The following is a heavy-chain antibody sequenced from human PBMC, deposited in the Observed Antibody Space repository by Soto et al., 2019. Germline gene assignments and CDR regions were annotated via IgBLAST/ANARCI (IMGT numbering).Heavy chain of an antibody. J-gene: IGHJ6*02. D-gene: IGHD2-2*01. CDR3: VTLPAAMYFYGSDV. V-gene: IGHV4-39*01. CDR1: GGSVSISTYY. Sequence: SETLSLTCSVSGGSVSISTYYWAWVRQTPGKGLEWLGSILHSGSTYYNPSLKSRLTLSVDTSEDQFSLNLSSVTATDTGVHYPVTLPAAMYFYGSDVWGPGTTVTVSS. CDR2: ILHSGST.